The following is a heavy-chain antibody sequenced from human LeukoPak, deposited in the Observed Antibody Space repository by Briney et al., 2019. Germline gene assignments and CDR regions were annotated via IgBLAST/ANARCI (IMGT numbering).Heavy chain of an antibody. Sequence: GGSLRLSCAASGFTFSRYAMNWVRQTPGRGLEWLSAISGAGSATYYADSVRGRFTVSRDNSKGTLFLQMNSLRAEDTALYYCAKEGYTGYDAFDYWGQGALVTVSS. CDR2: ISGAGSAT. CDR3: AKEGYTGYDAFDY. CDR1: GFTFSRYA. V-gene: IGHV3-23*01. D-gene: IGHD5-12*01. J-gene: IGHJ4*02.